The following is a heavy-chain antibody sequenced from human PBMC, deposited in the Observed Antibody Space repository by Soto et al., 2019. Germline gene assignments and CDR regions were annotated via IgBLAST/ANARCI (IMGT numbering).Heavy chain of an antibody. V-gene: IGHV4-59*01. CDR3: ARDRGISVTGYFDY. D-gene: IGHD6-19*01. Sequence: SETLSLTCTVSVGSLSSYYWSWMRQPPGKGLEWIGYIYYTGSTNYNPSLKSRVTISVDTSKNQFSLKLSSVTAADTAVYYCARDRGISVTGYFDYWGQGTLVTVS. J-gene: IGHJ4*02. CDR1: VGSLSSYY. CDR2: IYYTGST.